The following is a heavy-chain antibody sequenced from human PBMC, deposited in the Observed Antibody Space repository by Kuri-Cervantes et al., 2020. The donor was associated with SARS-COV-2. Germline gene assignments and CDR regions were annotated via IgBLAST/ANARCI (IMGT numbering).Heavy chain of an antibody. CDR3: VRDGDLWHFDH. J-gene: IGHJ4*02. CDR1: GFTFSGHW. Sequence: GESLKISCAASGFTFSGHWIHWVRQAPGKGLGWVSRINPDGSYTNNADSVKGRFTLTRDNAKNMLSLQMNSLRAEDTAVYYCVRDGDLWHFDHWGQGTLVTVSS. V-gene: IGHV3-74*01. D-gene: IGHD7-27*01. CDR2: INPDGSYT.